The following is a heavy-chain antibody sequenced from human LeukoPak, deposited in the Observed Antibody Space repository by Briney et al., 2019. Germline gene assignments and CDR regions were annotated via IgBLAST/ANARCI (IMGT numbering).Heavy chain of an antibody. CDR2: ISAYNGNT. J-gene: IGHJ5*02. D-gene: IGHD2-2*01. CDR3: ARVCLGGDIVVVPAAIFPWESWMGVSGFDP. Sequence: ASVKVSCKASGYTFTSYGISWVRQAPGQGLEWMGWISAYNGNTNYAQKLQGRVTMTTDTSTSTAYMELRSLRSDDTAVYYCARVCLGGDIVVVPAAIFPWESWMGVSGFDPWGQGTLVTVSS. CDR1: GYTFTSYG. V-gene: IGHV1-18*01.